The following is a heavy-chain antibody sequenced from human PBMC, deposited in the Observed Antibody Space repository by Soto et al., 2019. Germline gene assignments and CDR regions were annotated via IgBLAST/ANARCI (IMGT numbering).Heavy chain of an antibody. CDR3: GTSGGYDH. CDR2: ISWNSDSI. Sequence: EVQLVESGGGLVQPGRSLRLSCAVSGLTFDDYAMHWVRQAPGKGLEWVVGISWNSDSIGYGDSVKGRFTISRDSVKNSLYLQMNSLRGEDTALYYCGTSGGYDHWGQGTLVTVSS. V-gene: IGHV3-9*01. D-gene: IGHD2-15*01. J-gene: IGHJ5*02. CDR1: GLTFDDYA.